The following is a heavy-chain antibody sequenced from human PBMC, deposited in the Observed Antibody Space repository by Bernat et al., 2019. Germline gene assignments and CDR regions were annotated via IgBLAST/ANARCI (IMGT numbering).Heavy chain of an antibody. J-gene: IGHJ6*02. D-gene: IGHD4-17*01. CDR2: INPNSGGT. CDR3: ARDYISSVTTSDYYYGMDV. CDR1: GYIFTSYY. Sequence: QVQLVQSGAEVKKPGASVKVSCKASGYIFTSYYIHWVRQAPGQGLEWMGWINPNSGGTNYAQKFQGWVTMTRDTSISPAYMELSRLRSDDTAVYYCARDYISSVTTSDYYYGMDVWGQGTTVTVSS. V-gene: IGHV1-2*04.